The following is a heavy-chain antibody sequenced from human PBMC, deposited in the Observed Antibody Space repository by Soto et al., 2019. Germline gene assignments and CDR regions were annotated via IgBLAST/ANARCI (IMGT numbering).Heavy chain of an antibody. CDR2: INAGNGNT. J-gene: IGHJ6*02. D-gene: IGHD2-15*01. CDR1: GYTFTSYA. CDR3: ARWYLSARGYYYYGMDV. V-gene: IGHV1-3*01. Sequence: ASVKVSCKASGYTFTSYAMHWVRQAPGQRLEWMGWINAGNGNTKYSQKFQGRVTITRDTSASTAYMELSSLRSEDTAVYYCARWYLSARGYYYYGMDVWGQGTTVTVS.